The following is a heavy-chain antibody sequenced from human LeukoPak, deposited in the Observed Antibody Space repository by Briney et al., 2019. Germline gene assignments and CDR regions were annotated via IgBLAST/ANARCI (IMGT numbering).Heavy chain of an antibody. Sequence: ASVKVSCKASGYTFTGYYMHWVRQAPGQGLEWMGWIHPGRGDTNYAQKFQGRVSLTRDTSISTAYMELSGLTSDDTAVYYCARDHNWGPDYWGQGTLVSVSS. CDR2: IHPGRGDT. CDR3: ARDHNWGPDY. D-gene: IGHD7-27*01. J-gene: IGHJ4*02. CDR1: GYTFTGYY. V-gene: IGHV1-2*02.